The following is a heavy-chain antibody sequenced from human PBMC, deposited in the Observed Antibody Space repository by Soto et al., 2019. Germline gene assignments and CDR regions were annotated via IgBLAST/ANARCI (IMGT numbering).Heavy chain of an antibody. V-gene: IGHV3-7*01. Sequence: EVQLVESGGGLVQPGGSLRLSCTASGFPLGNNWMTWVRQAPGKGLEWVADINQIGSETHYLESVEGRFTVSRDNARNSLYLQMTSLRVDDTAVYYCVRELRCFVIWGQGTLVTVSS. CDR1: GFPLGNNW. CDR2: INQIGSET. D-gene: IGHD2-15*01. J-gene: IGHJ4*02. CDR3: VRELRCFVI.